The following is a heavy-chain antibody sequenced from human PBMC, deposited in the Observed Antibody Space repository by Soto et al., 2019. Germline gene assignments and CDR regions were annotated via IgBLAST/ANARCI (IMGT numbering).Heavy chain of an antibody. CDR3: AGRPLAADEGSVKYWVDP. Sequence: SVKVPCKASGGTFSSYAISWVRQAPGQGLEWMGGIIHIFGTANYAQKFQGRVTITADKSTSTAYMELSSLRSEDTAVYYCAGRPLAADEGSVKYWVDPWGPGSMVAV. D-gene: IGHD6-13*01. CDR1: GGTFSSYA. CDR2: IIHIFGTA. V-gene: IGHV1-69*06. J-gene: IGHJ5*02.